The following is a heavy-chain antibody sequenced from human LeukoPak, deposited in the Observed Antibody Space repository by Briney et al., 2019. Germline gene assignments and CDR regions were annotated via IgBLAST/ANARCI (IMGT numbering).Heavy chain of an antibody. D-gene: IGHD7-27*01. V-gene: IGHV3-66*01. J-gene: IGHJ4*02. Sequence: GGSLRLSCAASGFTDSSNYMSWVRQAPGKGLEWVSVIYSGGSTYYADSVKGRFTISRDNSKNTLYLQMNSLRAEDTAVYYCAREGGRPGETYFDYWGQGTLVTVSS. CDR1: GFTDSSNY. CDR2: IYSGGST. CDR3: AREGGRPGETYFDY.